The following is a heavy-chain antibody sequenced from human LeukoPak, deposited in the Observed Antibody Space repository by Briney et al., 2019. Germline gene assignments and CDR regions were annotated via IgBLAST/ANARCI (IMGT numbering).Heavy chain of an antibody. J-gene: IGHJ4*02. V-gene: IGHV3-23*01. CDR3: TSGRYYYDSSGYPFDY. CDR2: VSGSGGST. Sequence: PGGSLRLSCAASGFTFSSYAMSWVRQAPGKGLEWVSAVSGSGGSTYYADSVRGRFTISRDDSKNTAYLQMNSLKTEDTAVYYCTSGRYYYDSSGYPFDYWGQGTLVTVSS. CDR1: GFTFSSYA. D-gene: IGHD3-22*01.